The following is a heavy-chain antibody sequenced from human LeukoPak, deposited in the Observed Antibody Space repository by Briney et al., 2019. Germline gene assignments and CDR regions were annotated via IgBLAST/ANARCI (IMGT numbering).Heavy chain of an antibody. Sequence: GASVRVSCKVSGYTLTELSMHWVRQAPGKGLEWMGGFDPEDGETIYEQKFQGRVTMTEDTSTDTAYMELSSLRSEDTAVYYCATLDSSRNSAPGAFDIWGQGTWATVSS. CDR3: ATLDSSRNSAPGAFDI. V-gene: IGHV1-24*01. CDR2: FDPEDGET. CDR1: GYTLTELS. D-gene: IGHD3-22*01. J-gene: IGHJ3*02.